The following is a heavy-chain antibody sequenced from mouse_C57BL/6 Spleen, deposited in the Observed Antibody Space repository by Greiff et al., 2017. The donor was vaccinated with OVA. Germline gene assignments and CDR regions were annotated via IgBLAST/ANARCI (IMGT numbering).Heavy chain of an antibody. CDR2: LNPGSGGT. Sequence: QVQLQQSGAELVRPGTSVKVSCKASGYAFTNYLIEWVKQRPGQGLEWIGVLNPGSGGTNYNEKFKGKATLTADKSSSTAYMQLSSLTSEDSAVYFCARERELGWFAYWGQGTLVTVSA. CDR3: ARERELGWFAY. J-gene: IGHJ3*01. CDR1: GYAFTNYL. D-gene: IGHD3-3*01. V-gene: IGHV1-54*01.